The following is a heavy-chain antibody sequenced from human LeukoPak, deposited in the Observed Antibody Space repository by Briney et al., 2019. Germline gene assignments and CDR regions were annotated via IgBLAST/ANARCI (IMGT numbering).Heavy chain of an antibody. V-gene: IGHV3-30*04. J-gene: IGHJ5*02. D-gene: IGHD2-15*01. CDR3: AKGGVVVVAATRLDP. CDR1: GFTFSSYV. Sequence: GGSLRLSCAASGFTFSSYVMHWVRQAPGKGLEWVAIISYDGSNEYYADSVKGRFTISRDNSKNTLYLQMNSLRAEDTAVYYCAKGGVVVVAATRLDPWGQGTLVTVSS. CDR2: ISYDGSNE.